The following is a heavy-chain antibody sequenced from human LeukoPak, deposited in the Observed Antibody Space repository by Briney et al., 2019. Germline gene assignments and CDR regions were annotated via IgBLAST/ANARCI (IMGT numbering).Heavy chain of an antibody. Sequence: GGSLRLSCEASGFSFSNYAMSWVRQAPGKGLEWVSVIAGSGDSTYYADSLKGRFTISRDNSKNTLYLQMNSLRVEDTAVYYCARAAVAGPGDVWGQGTTVTVSS. CDR3: ARAAVAGPGDV. V-gene: IGHV3-23*01. CDR1: GFSFSNYA. CDR2: IAGSGDST. D-gene: IGHD6-19*01. J-gene: IGHJ6*02.